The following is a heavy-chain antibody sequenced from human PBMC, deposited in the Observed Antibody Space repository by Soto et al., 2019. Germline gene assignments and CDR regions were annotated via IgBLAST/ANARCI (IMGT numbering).Heavy chain of an antibody. D-gene: IGHD6-19*01. CDR2: IDPSDSYT. CDR3: ARSRSSGWPSHEYLFDY. CDR1: GYSFTSYW. V-gene: IGHV5-10-1*01. J-gene: IGHJ4*02. Sequence: PGESLKISCKGSGYSFTSYWISWVRQMPGKGLEWMGRIDPSDSYTNYSPSFQGHVTISADKSISTAYLQWSSLKASDTAMYYCARSRSSGWPSHEYLFDYWGQGTLVTVSS.